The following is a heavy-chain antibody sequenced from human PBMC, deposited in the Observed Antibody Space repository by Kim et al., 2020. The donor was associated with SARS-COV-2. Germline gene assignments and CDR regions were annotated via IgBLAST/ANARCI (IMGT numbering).Heavy chain of an antibody. CDR2: IYPGDSDT. D-gene: IGHD3-16*02. V-gene: IGHV5-51*01. CDR3: PMGSYLQSNYYYYVMDV. Sequence: GESLKISCKGSGYSFTSYWIGWVRQMPGKGLEWMGIIYPGDSDTRYSPSFQGQVTIPAAKSISTPNLQWSSLKASDTAMYYWPMGSYLQSNYYYYVMDVW. J-gene: IGHJ6*01. CDR1: GYSFTSYW.